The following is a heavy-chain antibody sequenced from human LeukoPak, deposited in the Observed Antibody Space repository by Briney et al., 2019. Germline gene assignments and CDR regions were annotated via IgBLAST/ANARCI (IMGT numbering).Heavy chain of an antibody. CDR2: INPNSGGT. V-gene: IGHV1-2*02. CDR1: GYTFTGYY. D-gene: IGHD3-3*02. J-gene: IGHJ4*02. Sequence: ASVKVSCKASGYTFTGYYMHWVRQAPGQGLEWMGWINPNSGGTNYAQKFQGRVTMTRDTSISTAYMELSGLRSDDTAVYYCARDISIFGVVDYWGQGTLVTVSS. CDR3: ARDISIFGVVDY.